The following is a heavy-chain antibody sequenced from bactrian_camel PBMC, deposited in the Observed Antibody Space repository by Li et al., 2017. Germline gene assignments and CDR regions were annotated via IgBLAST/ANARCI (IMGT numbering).Heavy chain of an antibody. J-gene: IGHJ4*01. CDR2: IWTGGIST. CDR3: AAGSEPSGISWRMPARYES. CDR1: GFTFSRHC. V-gene: IGHV3S1*01. D-gene: IGHD6*01. Sequence: VQLVESGGGSVQAGGSLRLSCAGSGFTFSRHCMGWFRQAPGKQREGVAAIWTGGISTYYGDSVEDRFTISKDSAKNTLYLQMNSLKPEDTAMYSCAAGSEPSGISWRMPARYESWGQGTQVTVS.